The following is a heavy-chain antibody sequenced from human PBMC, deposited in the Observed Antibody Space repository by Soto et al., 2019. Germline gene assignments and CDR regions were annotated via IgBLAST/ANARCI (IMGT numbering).Heavy chain of an antibody. V-gene: IGHV3-30*03. Sequence: PGGSLRLSCAASGFTFSSYGMHWVRQAPGKGLEWVAVISYDGSNKYYADSVKGRFTISRDNSKNTLYLQMNSLRSDDTAVDYCATPTYYYSYMDVWGKGTTVTVS. CDR3: ATPTYYYSYMDV. CDR2: ISYDGSNK. CDR1: GFTFSSYG. J-gene: IGHJ6*03.